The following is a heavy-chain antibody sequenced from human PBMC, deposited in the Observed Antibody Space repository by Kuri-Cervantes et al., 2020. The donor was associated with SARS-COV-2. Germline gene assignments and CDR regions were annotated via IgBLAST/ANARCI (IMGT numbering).Heavy chain of an antibody. Sequence: GESLKISCAASGFTFSSYSMNWVRQAPGKGLEWVSYISSSSSTIYYADSVKGRFTISRDNAKNSLYLQMNSLRAEDTAVYYCAKEGRRHIVVVTREFDYWGQGTLVTVSS. J-gene: IGHJ4*02. CDR3: AKEGRRHIVVVTREFDY. V-gene: IGHV3-48*01. CDR2: ISSSSSTI. CDR1: GFTFSSYS. D-gene: IGHD2-21*02.